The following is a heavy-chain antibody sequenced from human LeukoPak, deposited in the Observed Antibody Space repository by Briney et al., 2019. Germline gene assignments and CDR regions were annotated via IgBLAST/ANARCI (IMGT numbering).Heavy chain of an antibody. CDR1: GYTFTSYD. Sequence: PEASVKVSCKASGYTFTSYDINWVRQATGQGLEWMGWMNPNSGNTGYAQKFQGRVTITRNTSISTAYMELSSPRSEDTAVYYCARVSRGDYYYYMDVWGKGTTVTVSS. V-gene: IGHV1-8*03. CDR3: ARVSRGDYYYYMDV. CDR2: MNPNSGNT. J-gene: IGHJ6*03. D-gene: IGHD3-10*01.